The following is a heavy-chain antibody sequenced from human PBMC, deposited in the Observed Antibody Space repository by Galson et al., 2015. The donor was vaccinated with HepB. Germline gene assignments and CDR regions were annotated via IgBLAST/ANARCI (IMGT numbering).Heavy chain of an antibody. CDR3: AKSIGELPHDAFNI. Sequence: SLRLSCAASGFTFSSYAMHWVRQAPGKGLEWVAVISYDGSNKYYADSVKGRFTISRDNSKNTLYLQMNSLRAEDTAVYYCAKSIGELPHDAFNIWGQGTMVTVSS. CDR2: ISYDGSNK. J-gene: IGHJ3*02. CDR1: GFTFSSYA. D-gene: IGHD1-26*01. V-gene: IGHV3-30*04.